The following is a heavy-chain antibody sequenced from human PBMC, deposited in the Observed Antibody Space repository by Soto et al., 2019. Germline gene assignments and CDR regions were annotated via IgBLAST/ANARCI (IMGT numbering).Heavy chain of an antibody. J-gene: IGHJ4*02. Sequence: QVQLQESGPGLVKPSETLSLTCNVSGSSISSYYWSWIRQSPGKGLEWIGDVYYSGSTNNNPSLKSRVTISVDMSKKQFSLKLSSVTAADTALYYCARLTYNNGWYYFDQWGQGTLVTVSS. CDR1: GSSISSYY. CDR2: VYYSGST. D-gene: IGHD6-19*01. V-gene: IGHV4-59*01. CDR3: ARLTYNNGWYYFDQ.